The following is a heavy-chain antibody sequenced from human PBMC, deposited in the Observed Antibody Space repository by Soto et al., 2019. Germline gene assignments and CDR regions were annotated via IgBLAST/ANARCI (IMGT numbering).Heavy chain of an antibody. CDR2: ISISGGRT. CDR3: AKGGYCTSTSCYAYDY. CDR1: VFTFRNYA. Sequence: GGSLRLSCAASVFTFRNYAMNWVRQAPGKGLEWVSTISISGGRTYYADSVKGRFIISRDNSKNTLFLQMNSLRAEDTAVYYCAKGGYCTSTSCYAYDYWGQGTLVTVSS. V-gene: IGHV3-23*01. J-gene: IGHJ4*02. D-gene: IGHD2-2*01.